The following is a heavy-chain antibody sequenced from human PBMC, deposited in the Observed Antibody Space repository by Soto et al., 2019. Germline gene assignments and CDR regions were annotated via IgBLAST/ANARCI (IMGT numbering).Heavy chain of an antibody. CDR3: ARGIYS. CDR1: AFTFSGSW. J-gene: IGHJ4*02. Sequence: XXSLRLAFTASAFTFSGSWMNWVRQAPGKGLEWVANIKQDGSEKDYLDSVKGRFTISRDNANNSLSLQMNSLRIEDTAVYYCARGIYSWGQGTLVTVSS. CDR2: IKQDGSEK. V-gene: IGHV3-7*01. D-gene: IGHD3-3*01.